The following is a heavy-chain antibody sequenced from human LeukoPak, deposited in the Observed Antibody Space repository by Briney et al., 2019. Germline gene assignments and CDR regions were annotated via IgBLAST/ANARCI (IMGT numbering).Heavy chain of an antibody. Sequence: ASVKVSCKASGYTFTGYYIHWVRQAPGQGLEWMGRINPNSDGTDYAQRFQGRVTLTRDTSISTAYMDLSRLTSDDTAVYFCPRVELTTGPRYFDSWGQGTLVTVSS. CDR2: INPNSDGT. V-gene: IGHV1-2*06. J-gene: IGHJ4*02. CDR3: PRVELTTGPRYFDS. D-gene: IGHD3-22*01. CDR1: GYTFTGYY.